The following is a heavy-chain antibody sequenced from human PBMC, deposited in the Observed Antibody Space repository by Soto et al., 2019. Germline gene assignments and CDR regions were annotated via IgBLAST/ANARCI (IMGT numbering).Heavy chain of an antibody. J-gene: IGHJ3*02. CDR1: GGSISSGGYY. Sequence: QVQLQESGPGLVKPSQTLSLTRTVSGGSISSGGYYWSWIRQHPGKGLEWIGYVYYSGSTYYNPALNSRVPISVATSKNQFSLKLSSVTAADTAVYYCALAIGPYAFHIWGQGTMVTVSS. CDR2: VYYSGST. D-gene: IGHD2-2*02. V-gene: IGHV4-31*03. CDR3: ALAIGPYAFHI.